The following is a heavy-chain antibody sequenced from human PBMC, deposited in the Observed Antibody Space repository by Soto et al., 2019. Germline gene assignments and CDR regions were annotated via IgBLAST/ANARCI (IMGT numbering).Heavy chain of an antibody. V-gene: IGHV1-18*01. CDR2: ISAFNGQT. CDR3: ARVGYCGGDCYSGLYGMDV. D-gene: IGHD2-21*02. J-gene: IGHJ6*02. Sequence: QVHLVQSGAEVKKPGASVKVSCKASGYRFTSYGTSWVRQAPGQGLEWMGWISAFNGQTNYAQKFQGRVTMTTDTSTSTAYMELRSLGSGDTAVYFCARVGYCGGDCYSGLYGMDVWGQGTTVTVSS. CDR1: GYRFTSYG.